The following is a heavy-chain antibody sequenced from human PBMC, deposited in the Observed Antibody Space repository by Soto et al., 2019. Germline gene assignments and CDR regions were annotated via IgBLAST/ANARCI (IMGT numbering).Heavy chain of an antibody. D-gene: IGHD5-12*01. CDR3: ARQGDGYNSGDFYYFDY. CDR1: GYSFTSYW. CDR2: IYPGDSDT. J-gene: IGHJ4*02. V-gene: IGHV5-51*01. Sequence: GESLKISCKGSGYSFTSYWIGWVRQMPGKGLEWMGIIYPGDSDTRYSPSFQGQVTISADKSISTAYLQWSSLKASDTAMYYCARQGDGYNSGDFYYFDYWGQGTMVTVYS.